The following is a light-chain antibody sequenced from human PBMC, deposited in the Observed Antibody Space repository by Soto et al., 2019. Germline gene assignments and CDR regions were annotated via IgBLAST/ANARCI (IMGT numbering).Light chain of an antibody. V-gene: IGLV4-60*02. CDR2: LERSGSC. CDR3: ETWDSNTRV. Sequence: QAVVTQSSSASASLGSSVKLTCTLSSGHSSYIIAWHQQQPGKAPRYLMKLERSGSCNKGSGVPDRFSGSSSGADRYLTISNLQFEDEADYYCETWDSNTRVFGGGTQLTVL. J-gene: IGLJ2*01. CDR1: SGHSSYI.